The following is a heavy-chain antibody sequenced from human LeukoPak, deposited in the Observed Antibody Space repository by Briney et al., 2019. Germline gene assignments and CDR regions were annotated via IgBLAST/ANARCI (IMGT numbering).Heavy chain of an antibody. D-gene: IGHD6-19*01. CDR2: ISWNSGSI. CDR1: GFTFYDYA. V-gene: IGHV3-9*01. CDR3: AKGIMVMYSSGGGMDV. J-gene: IGHJ6*02. Sequence: GGSLRLSCAASGFTFYDYAMHWVRQAPGKGLEWVSGISWNSGSIAYADSVKGRFTISRDNAKNSLYLQMNSLRAEDTALYYCAKGIMVMYSSGGGMDVWGQGTTVTVSS.